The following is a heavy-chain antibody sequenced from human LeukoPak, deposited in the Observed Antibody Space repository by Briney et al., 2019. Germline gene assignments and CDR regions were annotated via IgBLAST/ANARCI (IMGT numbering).Heavy chain of an antibody. CDR3: ARDKGKYSGSYPLDY. Sequence: GASVEVSCKASGYTFTGYYMHWVRQAPGQGLEWMGWINPNSGGTNYAQKFQGRVTMTRDTSISTAYMELGRLRSDDTAVYYCARDKGKYSGSYPLDYWGQGTLVTVSS. CDR1: GYTFTGYY. J-gene: IGHJ4*02. D-gene: IGHD1-26*01. V-gene: IGHV1-2*02. CDR2: INPNSGGT.